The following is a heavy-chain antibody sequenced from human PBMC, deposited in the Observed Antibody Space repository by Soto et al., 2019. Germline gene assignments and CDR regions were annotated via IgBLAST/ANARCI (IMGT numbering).Heavy chain of an antibody. CDR1: GFTFSSYA. CDR2: ISYDGSNK. J-gene: IGHJ6*02. D-gene: IGHD4-4*01. CDR3: ARDEYSNTHYYYYGMDV. V-gene: IGHV3-30-3*01. Sequence: GGSLRLSCAASGFTFSSYAMHWVRQAPGKGLEWVAVISYDGSNKYYADSVKGRFTISRDNSKNTLYLQMNSLRAEDTAVYYCARDEYSNTHYYYYGMDVWGQGTTVTVSS.